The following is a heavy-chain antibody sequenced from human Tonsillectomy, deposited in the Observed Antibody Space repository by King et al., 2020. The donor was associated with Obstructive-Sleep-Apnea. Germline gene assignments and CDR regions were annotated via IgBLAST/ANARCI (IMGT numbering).Heavy chain of an antibody. J-gene: IGHJ4*02. V-gene: IGHV3-9*01. Sequence: QLVQSGGGLVQPGRSLRLSCAVSGLAVDDFAMHWVRQTPGKGLVWVSGISWNSGSIGYADSVKGRFTISRDNAKNSLYLQMNSLRAEDTALYYCAKGGCSSTTCSFDYWGQGTLVTVSS. CDR2: ISWNSGSI. D-gene: IGHD2-2*01. CDR3: AKGGCSSTTCSFDY. CDR1: GLAVDDFA.